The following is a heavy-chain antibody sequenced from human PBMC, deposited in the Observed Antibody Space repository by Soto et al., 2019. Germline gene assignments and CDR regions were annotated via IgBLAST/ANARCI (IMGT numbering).Heavy chain of an antibody. V-gene: IGHV4-31*03. CDR2: IYYSGST. CDR3: ARGGRRSPAMDV. J-gene: IGHJ6*02. Sequence: QVQLQESGPGLVRPSQTLSLTCTVSGGSISSGGYYWSWIRQHPGKGLEWIGYIYYSGSTYYNPSLKRRFTISVDPSKNQFSLKLSSVTAADTAVYYCARGGRRSPAMDVWGQGTTVTVSS. CDR1: GGSISSGGYY.